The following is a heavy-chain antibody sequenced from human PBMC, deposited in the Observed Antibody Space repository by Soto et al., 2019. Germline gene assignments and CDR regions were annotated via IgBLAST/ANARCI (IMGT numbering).Heavy chain of an antibody. D-gene: IGHD3-3*01. V-gene: IGHV3-13*01. Sequence: EVQLVESGGGLVQPGGSLRLSCAASGFTFSSYDMHWVRQATGKGLEWVSAIGTAGDTYYPGSVKGRFTISRENAKNSLYLQMNSLRAGDTAVYYCARGPPITIFGVVIMDYWGQGTLVTVSS. CDR3: ARGPPITIFGVVIMDY. J-gene: IGHJ4*02. CDR1: GFTFSSYD. CDR2: IGTAGDT.